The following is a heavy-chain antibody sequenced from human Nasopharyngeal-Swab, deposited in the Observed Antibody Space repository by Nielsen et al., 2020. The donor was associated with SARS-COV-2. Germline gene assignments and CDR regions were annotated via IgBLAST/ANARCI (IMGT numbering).Heavy chain of an antibody. J-gene: IGHJ6*02. CDR1: GFTFSNYS. CDR3: AREESYYGSGSPYYYYGMDV. CDR2: ISSSSSYI. V-gene: IGHV3-21*01. Sequence: GGSLRLSCAASGFTFSNYSMNWVRQAPGKGLEWVSSISSSSSYIYYADSVKGRFTISRDNAKNSLYLQMNSLRAEDTAVYYCAREESYYGSGSPYYYYGMDVWGQGTTFTVSS. D-gene: IGHD3-10*01.